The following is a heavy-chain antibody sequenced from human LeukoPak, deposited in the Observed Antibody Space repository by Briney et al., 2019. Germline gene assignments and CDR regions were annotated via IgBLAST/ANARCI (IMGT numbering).Heavy chain of an antibody. CDR1: GLRFRNYG. J-gene: IGHJ4*02. CDR3: ARGGPIYCSGDSCYPGDY. D-gene: IGHD2-15*01. CDR2: IWYDGSNQ. Sequence: GGSLRLSCVASGLRFRNYGMHWVRQAPGKGLEWVAVIWYDGSNQYYVDSVKGRFTVSRDNAKNTLYLQMDSLRAEDTAVYYCARGGPIYCSGDSCYPGDYWGQGTLVTVSS. V-gene: IGHV3-33*01.